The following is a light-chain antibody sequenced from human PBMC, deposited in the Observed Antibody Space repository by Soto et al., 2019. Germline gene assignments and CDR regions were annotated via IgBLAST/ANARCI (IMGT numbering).Light chain of an antibody. CDR2: RAS. J-gene: IGKJ1*01. V-gene: IGKV3-15*01. CDR1: QNIYSN. Sequence: EIVLTQPPATLSVSPGERATFSCRASQNIYSNIAWYQQRPGQAPRLLIYRASTRATGVPARFSGSGSGTEFTLTISSLQSEDFAVYSCLQYHNLWAFGQGTKVDIK. CDR3: LQYHNLWA.